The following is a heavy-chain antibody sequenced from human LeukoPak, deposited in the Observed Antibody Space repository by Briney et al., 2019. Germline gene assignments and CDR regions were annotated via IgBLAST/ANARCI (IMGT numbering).Heavy chain of an antibody. CDR3: ARIGTDNPH. CDR2: ISSSSNYI. CDR1: GFTFSNYV. Sequence: GGSLRLSCVASGFTFSNYVMNWVRQAPGKGLEWVSSISSSSNYIYYADSVKGRFTISRDNAKNSLYLQMNSLRAEDTAVYYCARIGTDNPHWGQGTLVTVSS. D-gene: IGHD1-1*01. V-gene: IGHV3-21*01. J-gene: IGHJ4*02.